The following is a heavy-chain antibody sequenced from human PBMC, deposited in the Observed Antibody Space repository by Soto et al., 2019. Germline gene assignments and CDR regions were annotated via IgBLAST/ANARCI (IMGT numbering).Heavy chain of an antibody. Sequence: EVQLVESGGGLVQPGGSLRLSCAASGLTFSSYNMNWVRQAPGKGLEWFSYITSGSSTIHYADSVKGRFTISRDNAKNSLYLQMNSLRDEDTAVYYCARDKGSGTLGVFEFWGQGTLITVSS. CDR2: ITSGSSTI. CDR3: ARDKGSGTLGVFEF. D-gene: IGHD3-10*01. V-gene: IGHV3-48*02. CDR1: GLTFSSYN. J-gene: IGHJ4*02.